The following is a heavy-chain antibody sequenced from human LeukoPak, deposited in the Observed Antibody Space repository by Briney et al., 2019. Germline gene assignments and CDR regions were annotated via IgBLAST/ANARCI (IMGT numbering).Heavy chain of an antibody. CDR1: GGSFSGYY. V-gene: IGHV4-34*01. D-gene: IGHD3-3*01. CDR3: ARGRYYDFWSGYSYYFDY. J-gene: IGHJ4*02. CDR2: INHSGST. Sequence: SETLSLTCAVYGGSFSGYYWSWIRQPPGKGLVWIGEINHSGSTNYNPSLKSRVTISVDTSKNQFSLKLSSVTAADTAVYYCARGRYYDFWSGYSYYFDYWGQGTLVTVSS.